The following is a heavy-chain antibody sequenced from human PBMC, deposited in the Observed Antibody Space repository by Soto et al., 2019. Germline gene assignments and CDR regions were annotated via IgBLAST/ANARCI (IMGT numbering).Heavy chain of an antibody. D-gene: IGHD3-3*01. V-gene: IGHV3-49*03. J-gene: IGHJ6*03. CDR3: TALGRFSEWLVSYYYMDV. CDR2: IRSKAYGGTT. CDR1: GCTFGGYA. Sequence: GGSLRLSCTASGCTFGGYARSWFRQAPGKGLEWVGFIRSKAYGGTTEYAAYVQGRFTIARDNSKSIAYLKMNSLKTEDTAFYYCTALGRFSEWLVSYYYMDVWGKGTTVTVSS.